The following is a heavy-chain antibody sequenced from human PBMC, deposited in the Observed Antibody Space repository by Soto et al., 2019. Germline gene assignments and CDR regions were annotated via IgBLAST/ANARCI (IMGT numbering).Heavy chain of an antibody. CDR3: ARALSPVETLFWEWLFACDY. D-gene: IGHD3-3*01. CDR1: GYTFTGYY. J-gene: IGHJ4*02. CDR2: INPNSGGT. Sequence: QVQLVQSGAEVKKPGASVKVSCKASGYTFTGYYMHWVRQAPGQGLEWMGWINPNSGGTNYAQKWQGWVTMTRDTSISTAYMELSRLRSDDTAVYYCARALSPVETLFWEWLFACDYWGQGTLATVSS. V-gene: IGHV1-2*04.